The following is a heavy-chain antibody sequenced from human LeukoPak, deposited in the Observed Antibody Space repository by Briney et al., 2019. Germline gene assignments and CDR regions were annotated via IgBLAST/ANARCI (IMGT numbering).Heavy chain of an antibody. CDR2: IYPGDSDT. J-gene: IGHJ6*02. CDR1: GYSFTCYW. V-gene: IGHV5-51*01. Sequence: GESLKISCKGSGYSFTCYWIGGVRQMPGKGLEWMGIIYPGDSDTRYSPSLQGQVTMSADKSISTAYLQWSNQKASDTAMYYCARLGSGYDRFEHLYYYYLMHVWAQGTTVTVS. D-gene: IGHD5-12*01. CDR3: ARLGSGYDRFEHLYYYYLMHV.